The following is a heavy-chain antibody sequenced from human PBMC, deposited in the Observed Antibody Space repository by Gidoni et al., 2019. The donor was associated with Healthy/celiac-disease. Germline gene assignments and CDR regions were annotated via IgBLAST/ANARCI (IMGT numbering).Heavy chain of an antibody. J-gene: IGHJ5*02. D-gene: IGHD3-10*01. CDR2: INHSGST. CDR3: ARRTGTTMVRGVARYNWFDP. Sequence: QVQLQQWGAGLLKPSETLSLTCAVYGGSCSGDYWSCIRQPPGKGLEWIGEINHSGSTNYNPSLKSRVTISVDTSKNQFSLKLSSVTAADTAVYYCARRTGTTMVRGVARYNWFDPWGQGTLVTVSS. CDR1: GGSCSGDY. V-gene: IGHV4-34*01.